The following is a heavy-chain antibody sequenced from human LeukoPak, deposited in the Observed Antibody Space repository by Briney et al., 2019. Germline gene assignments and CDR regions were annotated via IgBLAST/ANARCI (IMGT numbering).Heavy chain of an antibody. CDR3: ARGGASSRYFGY. V-gene: IGHV4-59*01. Sequence: SETLSLTCTVSGGSISTSYWSWIRQPPGKGLEWIGFIYHSGSTNYNPSLKSRVTISVDTSKNQFSLKLSSVTAADTAVYYCARGGASSRYFGYWGQGTLVTVSS. D-gene: IGHD6-6*01. CDR2: IYHSGST. CDR1: GGSISTSY. J-gene: IGHJ4*02.